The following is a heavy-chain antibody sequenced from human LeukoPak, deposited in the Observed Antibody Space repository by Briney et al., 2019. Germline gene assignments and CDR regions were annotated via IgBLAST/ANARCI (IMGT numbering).Heavy chain of an antibody. CDR1: GFTFSVYA. D-gene: IGHD6-19*01. CDR2: ISGSGGTT. V-gene: IGHV3-23*01. CDR3: AKDVGSGWVLPRFDY. Sequence: GGSLRLSCAASGFTFSVYAMSWVRQAPGKGLEWVSTISGSGGTTYNADSVKGRFTISRDNSKNTLYLQLNSLGAEDTAVYYCAKDVGSGWVLPRFDYWGQGTLVTVSS. J-gene: IGHJ4*02.